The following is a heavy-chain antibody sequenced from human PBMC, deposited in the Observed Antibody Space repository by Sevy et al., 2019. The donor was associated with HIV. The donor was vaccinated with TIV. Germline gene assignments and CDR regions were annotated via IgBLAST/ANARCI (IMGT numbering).Heavy chain of an antibody. CDR2: ISAHNGNT. J-gene: IGHJ4*02. CDR1: GYTFTSYG. V-gene: IGHV1-18*04. CDR3: ARDLAIAVAGPDY. D-gene: IGHD6-19*01. Sequence: ASVKVSCKASGYTFTSYGITWVRQAPGQGLEWMGWISAHNGNTHYAQNLQGRVTMATDTSASTVYMELRSLRSDDTAVYYCARDLAIAVAGPDYWGQGTLVTVSS.